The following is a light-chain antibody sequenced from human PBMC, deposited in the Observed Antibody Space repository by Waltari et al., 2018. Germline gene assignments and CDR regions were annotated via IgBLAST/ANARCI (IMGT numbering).Light chain of an antibody. Sequence: QSALTQPRAVTASPGRSVTLPCAGTSSDVGGYNYVYWYQQHPGKAPKLMISDVSKRPSGVPDRFSGSKSGNTASLTISGLQAEDEADYYCCSYAGSYTLVFGGGTKLTVL. CDR2: DVS. CDR1: SSDVGGYNY. V-gene: IGLV2-11*02. J-gene: IGLJ2*01. CDR3: CSYAGSYTLV.